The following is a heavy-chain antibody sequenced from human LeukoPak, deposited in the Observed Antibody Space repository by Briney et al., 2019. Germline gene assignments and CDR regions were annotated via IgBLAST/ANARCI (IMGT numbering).Heavy chain of an antibody. CDR3: ARRWPYCSGGSCYWYFDL. Sequence: SETLSLTCAVYGGSFSGYYWSWIRQPPGKGLEWIGEINHSGSTNFNPSLTSRVTISLDTSETQFSLKLSSVTAADTAVYYCARRWPYCSGGSCYWYFDLWGRGTLVTVSS. D-gene: IGHD2-15*01. V-gene: IGHV4-34*01. J-gene: IGHJ2*01. CDR2: INHSGST. CDR1: GGSFSGYY.